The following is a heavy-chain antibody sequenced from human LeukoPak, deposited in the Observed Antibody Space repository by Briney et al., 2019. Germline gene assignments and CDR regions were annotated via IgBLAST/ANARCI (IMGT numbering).Heavy chain of an antibody. Sequence: SETLSLTCTVSGGSISSYYWSWIRQPPGKGLEWIGYIHYSGSTNNNPSLKSRVTISVDTSKNQFSLKLSSVTAADTAVYYCARSAAGTGGYNYWGQGTLVTVSS. V-gene: IGHV4-59*12. CDR1: GGSISSYY. J-gene: IGHJ4*02. CDR2: IHYSGST. CDR3: ARSAAGTGGYNY. D-gene: IGHD6-13*01.